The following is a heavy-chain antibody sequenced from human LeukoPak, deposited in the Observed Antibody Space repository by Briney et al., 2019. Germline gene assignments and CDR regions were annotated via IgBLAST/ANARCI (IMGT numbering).Heavy chain of an antibody. V-gene: IGHV4-59*08. Sequence: SETLSLTCTVSGGSISNYHWSWIRQPPGKGLEWIGYIYYSGNTNYNPSLKSRVTISLDTSRSQVSLRLSSVTAADTAVYHCARKDGDLWGQGTLVTVSS. CDR1: GGSISNYH. CDR3: ARKDGDL. CDR2: IYYSGNT. J-gene: IGHJ5*02.